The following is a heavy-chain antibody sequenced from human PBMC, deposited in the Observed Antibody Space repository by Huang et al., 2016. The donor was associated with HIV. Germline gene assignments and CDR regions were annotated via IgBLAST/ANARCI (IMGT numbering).Heavy chain of an antibody. CDR2: ISYDGNNK. CDR1: GFSFKSYN. V-gene: IGHV3-30*18. D-gene: IGHD1-26*01. J-gene: IGHJ4*02. CDR3: AKDRSGGSYYFDS. Sequence: QVHLVESGGGVVQPGRSLSLSCAASGFSFKSYNMHWGRQAPGKWLEWVAGISYDGNNKYYPDSLRGRFAISRDNSKTALYLEMNSLRADDTAVYFCAKDRSGGSYYFDSWGRGTLVTVSS.